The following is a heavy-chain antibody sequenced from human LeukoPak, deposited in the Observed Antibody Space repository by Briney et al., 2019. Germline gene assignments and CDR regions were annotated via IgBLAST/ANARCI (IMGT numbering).Heavy chain of an antibody. V-gene: IGHV3-48*02. D-gene: IGHD3-16*01. CDR3: ARVGVGDWGSVWDH. CDR1: DFSFRTYS. CDR2: ISSGGGVT. Sequence: GGSLRLSCGASDFSFRTYSMIWARQTPGTGLEWISYISSGGGVTRYAESVKGRFSISRDNAKNSLFLQMNRHMDEDTAVYYCARVGVGDWGSVWDHWGQGVRVTVSS. J-gene: IGHJ4*02.